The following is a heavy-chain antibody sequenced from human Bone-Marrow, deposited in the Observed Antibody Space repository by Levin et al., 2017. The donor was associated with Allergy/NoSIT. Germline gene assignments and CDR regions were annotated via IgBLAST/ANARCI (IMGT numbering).Heavy chain of an antibody. D-gene: IGHD3-10*01. CDR3: AKDGVSLATGEYGMDV. CDR1: EVAFSNYG. Sequence: GGSLRLSCAGSEVAFSNYGMHWVRQAPGKGLEWVSLISFDGDNKYYADSVRGRFTISRDNSKNTVYLQMDSLRAEDTAVYFCAKDGVSLATGEYGMDVWGQGTTVTVSS. V-gene: IGHV3-30*18. CDR2: ISFDGDNK. J-gene: IGHJ6*02.